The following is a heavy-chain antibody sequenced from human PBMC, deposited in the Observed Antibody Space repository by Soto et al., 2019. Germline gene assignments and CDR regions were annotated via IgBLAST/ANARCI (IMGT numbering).Heavy chain of an antibody. J-gene: IGHJ6*03. CDR3: ARVVTTVTGYYYYYMDV. CDR2: IYYSGST. CDR1: GGSISSGGYY. D-gene: IGHD4-4*01. V-gene: IGHV4-31*03. Sequence: PSETLSLTCTVSGGSISSGGYYWSWIRQHPGKGLEWIGYIYYSGSTYYNPSLKSRVTISVDTSKNQFSLKLSSVTAADTAVYYCARVVTTVTGYYYYYMDVWGKGTTVTVSS.